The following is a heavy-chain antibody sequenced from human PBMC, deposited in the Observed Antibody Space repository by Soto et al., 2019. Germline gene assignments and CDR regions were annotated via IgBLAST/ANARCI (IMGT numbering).Heavy chain of an antibody. CDR3: AKGALTTYGMDV. CDR2: INGGGNRQ. Sequence: PGGSLRLSCAASGFTFSSSSMTWVRQAPGMGLEWVSSINGGGNRQLYADSVKGRFTISRDNSKNTLWLQMDSLRAEDTAVYYCAKGALTTYGMDVWGQGTTVTVSS. D-gene: IGHD3-3*01. CDR1: GFTFSSSS. V-gene: IGHV3-23*01. J-gene: IGHJ6*02.